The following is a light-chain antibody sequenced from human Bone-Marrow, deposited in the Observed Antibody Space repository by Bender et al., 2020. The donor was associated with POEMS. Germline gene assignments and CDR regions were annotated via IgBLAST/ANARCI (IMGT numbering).Light chain of an antibody. Sequence: QSALTQPPSASASPGQSVTMTCTGTSSDVGGYKYVAWYQQHPGKAPKLIIYEVSKRPSGVPDRFSGSKSDSTASLTVSGLQAEDEADYYCSVYAGSPVLFGGGTKVTVL. CDR1: SSDVGGYKY. CDR3: SVYAGSPVL. CDR2: EVS. J-gene: IGLJ2*01. V-gene: IGLV2-8*01.